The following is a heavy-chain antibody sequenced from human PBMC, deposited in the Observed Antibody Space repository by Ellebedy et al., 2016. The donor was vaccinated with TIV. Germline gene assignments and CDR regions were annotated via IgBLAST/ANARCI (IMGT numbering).Heavy chain of an antibody. V-gene: IGHV3-11*01. CDR3: ARISSGRSFYGMDV. Sequence: GESLKISCAASGFSSSDYYLSWIRQAPGKGLEWVSYISYSGSMIHYADSVKGRFTLSRDKSKHSLYLQMNNLRAEDTAVYYCARISSGRSFYGMDVWGQGTTVTVSS. CDR1: GFSSSDYY. J-gene: IGHJ6*02. D-gene: IGHD6-19*01. CDR2: ISYSGSMI.